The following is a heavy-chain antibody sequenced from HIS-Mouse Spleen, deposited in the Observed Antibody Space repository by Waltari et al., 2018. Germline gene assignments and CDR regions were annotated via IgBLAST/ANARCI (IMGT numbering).Heavy chain of an antibody. V-gene: IGHV3-48*01. J-gene: IGHJ4*02. Sequence: EVQLVESGGGLVQPGGSLRLSCAASGFTFSSDSMHWVRQAPGKGLDWVSYISSSSSTIYYADSVKGRFTISRDNAKNSLYLQMNSLRAEDTAVYYCARDYGDYVPYFDYWGQGTLVTVSS. CDR1: GFTFSSDS. CDR2: ISSSSSTI. CDR3: ARDYGDYVPYFDY. D-gene: IGHD4-17*01.